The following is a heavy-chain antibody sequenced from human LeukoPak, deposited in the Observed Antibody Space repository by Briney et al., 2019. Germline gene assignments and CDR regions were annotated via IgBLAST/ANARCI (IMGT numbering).Heavy chain of an antibody. V-gene: IGHV1-69*13. Sequence: EASVKVSCKASGGTFSSYAISWVRQAPGQGLEWMGGIIPIFGTANYAQKFQGRVTITADGSTSTAYMELSSLRSEDTAVYYCARGNYGDLFDYWGQGTLVTVSS. J-gene: IGHJ4*02. D-gene: IGHD4-17*01. CDR3: ARGNYGDLFDY. CDR1: GGTFSSYA. CDR2: IIPIFGTA.